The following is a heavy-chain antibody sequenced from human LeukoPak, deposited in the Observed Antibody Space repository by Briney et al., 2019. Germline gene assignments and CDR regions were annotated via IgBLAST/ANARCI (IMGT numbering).Heavy chain of an antibody. CDR2: ISAYNGNT. Sequence: ASVKVSCKASGYTFTSYGISWVLQAPGQGLEWMGWISAYNGNTNYAQKLQGRVTMTTDTSTSTAYMELRSLRSDDTAAYYCARGPLYSNYRVAAFDIWGQGTMVTVSS. J-gene: IGHJ3*02. D-gene: IGHD4-11*01. V-gene: IGHV1-18*01. CDR1: GYTFTSYG. CDR3: ARGPLYSNYRVAAFDI.